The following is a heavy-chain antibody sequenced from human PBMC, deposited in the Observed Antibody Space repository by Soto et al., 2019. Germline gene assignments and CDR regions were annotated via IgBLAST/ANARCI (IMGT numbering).Heavy chain of an antibody. Sequence: GSLRLSCAASGFTFSSYGMHWVRQAPGKGLEWVAVISYDGSNKYYADSVKGRFTISRDNSKNTLYLQMNSLRAEDTAVYYCAKDTGSDTAMVTIEAHHRNYYGMDVWGQGTTVTVSS. V-gene: IGHV3-30*18. CDR2: ISYDGSNK. J-gene: IGHJ6*02. CDR1: GFTFSSYG. D-gene: IGHD5-18*01. CDR3: AKDTGSDTAMVTIEAHHRNYYGMDV.